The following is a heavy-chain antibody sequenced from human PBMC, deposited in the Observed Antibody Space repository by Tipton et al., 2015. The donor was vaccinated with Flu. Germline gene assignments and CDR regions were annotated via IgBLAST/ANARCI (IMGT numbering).Heavy chain of an antibody. CDR2: ISSSSSYI. CDR1: GFTFSSYS. D-gene: IGHD6-13*01. V-gene: IGHV3-21*01. J-gene: IGHJ4*02. CDR3: ARSGYSSSYLDY. Sequence: SLRLSCAASGFTFSSYSMNWVRQAPGKGLEWVSSISSSSSYIYYADSVKGRFTISRDNAKNSLYLQMNSLRAEDTAVYYCARSGYSSSYLDYWGQGTLVTVSS.